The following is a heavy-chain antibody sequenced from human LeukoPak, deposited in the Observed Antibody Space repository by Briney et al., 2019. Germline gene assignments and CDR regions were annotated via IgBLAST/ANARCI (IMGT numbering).Heavy chain of an antibody. CDR3: ARDIAARLDY. V-gene: IGHV3-30*04. J-gene: IGHJ4*02. Sequence: PGGSLRLSCAASEFTFSSYTMHWVRQAPGKGLEWVAVISYDGTKKYYADSAKGRFTISRDNSKNTLDLQMNSLRADDSAVYYCARDIAARLDYWGQGSLVTVSS. CDR1: EFTFSSYT. CDR2: ISYDGTKK. D-gene: IGHD6-6*01.